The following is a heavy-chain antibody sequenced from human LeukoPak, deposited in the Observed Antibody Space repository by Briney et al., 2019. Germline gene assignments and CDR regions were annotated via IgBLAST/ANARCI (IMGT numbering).Heavy chain of an antibody. V-gene: IGHV1-18*01. J-gene: IGHJ4*02. Sequence: ASVKVSCKASGYTFTSYGISWVRQAPGQGLEWMGWISAYNGNTNYAQKLQGRVTMTTDTSTSTAYMELRSLRSDDTAVYYCARRAYYYGSGSYYSYYFDYWGQGTLVTVSS. CDR3: ARRAYYYGSGSYYSYYFDY. CDR1: GYTFTSYG. CDR2: ISAYNGNT. D-gene: IGHD3-10*01.